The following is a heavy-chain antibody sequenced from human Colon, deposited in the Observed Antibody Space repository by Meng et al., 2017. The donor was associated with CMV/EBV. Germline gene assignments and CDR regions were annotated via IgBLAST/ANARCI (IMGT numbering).Heavy chain of an antibody. CDR2: IYYTGSA. V-gene: IGHV4-59*01. Sequence: ESLKISCAASGFTFSSFAMTWVRQAPGKGLEWIGYIYYTGSANYNPSLKTRVTISVDTSKNQFSLRLSSVTAADTAVYYCARVGDSAYKDWGQGTLVTVSS. CDR1: GFTFSSFA. D-gene: IGHD1-14*01. CDR3: ARVGDSAYKD. J-gene: IGHJ4*02.